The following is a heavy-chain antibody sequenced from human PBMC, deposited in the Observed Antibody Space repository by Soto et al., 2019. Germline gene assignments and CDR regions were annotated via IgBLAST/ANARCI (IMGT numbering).Heavy chain of an antibody. CDR3: ERESGGIGLDV. J-gene: IGHJ6*02. D-gene: IGHD1-20*01. CDR2: IYNSGSTM. V-gene: IGHV3-48*03. Sequence: PGGSLRLSCAASGFTFSAFEMNWVRQAPGKGLEWLSYIYNSGSTMTYADSVKGRFAISRDNAKNSLYLQMYSLRAEDTAVYYCERESGGIGLDVWGQGTTVTVSS. CDR1: GFTFSAFE.